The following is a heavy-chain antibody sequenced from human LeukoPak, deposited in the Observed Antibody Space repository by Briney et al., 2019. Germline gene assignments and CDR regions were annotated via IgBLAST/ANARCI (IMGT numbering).Heavy chain of an antibody. D-gene: IGHD3-22*01. J-gene: IGHJ4*02. CDR1: GFTFSSYC. V-gene: IGHV3-74*01. Sequence: PGGSLRLSRAASGFTFSSYCMHWVRQAPGKGLVWVSRINSDGSSTCYADSVKGRFTISRDNAKNTLYLQMNSLRAEDTAVYYCAKDPYDSLEYFDFWGQGTLVAVSS. CDR3: AKDPYDSLEYFDF. CDR2: INSDGSST.